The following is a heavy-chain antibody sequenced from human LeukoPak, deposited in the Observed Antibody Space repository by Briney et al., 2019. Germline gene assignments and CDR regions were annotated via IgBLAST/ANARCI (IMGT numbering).Heavy chain of an antibody. D-gene: IGHD2-2*03. J-gene: IGHJ4*02. CDR2: IYHSGST. V-gene: IGHV4-30-2*01. Sequence: PSETLSLTCTVSGGSISSGGYYWSWIRQPPGKGLEWIGYIYHSGSTYYNPSLKSRVTISVDRSKNQFSLKLSSVTAADTAVYYCASGMDKKFDYWGQGTLVTVSS. CDR1: GGSISSGGYY. CDR3: ASGMDKKFDY.